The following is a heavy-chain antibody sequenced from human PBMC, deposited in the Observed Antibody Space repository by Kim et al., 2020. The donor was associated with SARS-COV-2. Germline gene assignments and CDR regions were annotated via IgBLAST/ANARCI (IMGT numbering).Heavy chain of an antibody. CDR2: IWYDGSNK. Sequence: GGSLRLSCAASGFTFSSYGMHWVRQAPGKGLEWVAVIWYDGSNKYYADSVKGRFTISRDNSKNTLYLQMNSLRAEDTAVYYCARDWEYILGGLEWLLCASFYYYGMAGGREGSTVT. J-gene: IGHJ6*01. CDR3: ARDWEYILGGLEWLLCASFYYYGMAG. D-gene: IGHD3-3*01. CDR1: GFTFSSYG. V-gene: IGHV3-33*01.